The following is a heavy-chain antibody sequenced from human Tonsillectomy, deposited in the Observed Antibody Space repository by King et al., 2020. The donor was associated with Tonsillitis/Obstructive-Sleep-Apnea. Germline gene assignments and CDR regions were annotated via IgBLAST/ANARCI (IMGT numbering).Heavy chain of an antibody. CDR3: ARNTFGVVLAYYYMDV. J-gene: IGHJ6*03. V-gene: IGHV1-69*01. D-gene: IGHD3-3*01. CDR1: GGTFSSYA. Sequence: VQLVESGAEVKKPGSSVKVSCKASGGTFSSYAISWVRQAPGQGLEWMGGIIPIFGTANYAQKFQGRVTITADESTSTAYMELSSLRSEDTAVYYGARNTFGVVLAYYYMDVWGKGTPVTVSS. CDR2: IIPIFGTA.